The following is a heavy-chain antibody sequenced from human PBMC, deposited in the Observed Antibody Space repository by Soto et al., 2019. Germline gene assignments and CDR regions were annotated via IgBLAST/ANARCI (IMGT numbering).Heavy chain of an antibody. J-gene: IGHJ6*02. CDR1: GYTFSGSY. D-gene: IGHD3-10*01. Sequence: QVQLVQSGAEVKKPGASVKVSCKASGYTFSGSYIHWVRQAPGQGLEWMGWINPNNGGTNYAQKFQGWVTMTRDTSISTAYMELRTLKSDDTATYYCARAGSGMDVWGQGTTVTVSS. V-gene: IGHV1-2*04. CDR2: INPNNGGT. CDR3: ARAGSGMDV.